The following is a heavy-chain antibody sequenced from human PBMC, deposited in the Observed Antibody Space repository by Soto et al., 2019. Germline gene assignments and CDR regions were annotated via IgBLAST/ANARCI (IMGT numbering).Heavy chain of an antibody. CDR2: ISYGDGSST. CDR3: ASTSEQWPEVDYYFDY. J-gene: IGHJ4*02. V-gene: IGHV3-23*01. CDR1: GLTFSTYA. D-gene: IGHD6-19*01. Sequence: GSLRLSCAASGLTFSTYAMSWVRQAPGKGLEWVSAISYGDGSSTSYADSVKGRFTISRDNAKNTLYLQMNSLRAEDTAVYYCASTSEQWPEVDYYFDYWGQGTLVTVPQ.